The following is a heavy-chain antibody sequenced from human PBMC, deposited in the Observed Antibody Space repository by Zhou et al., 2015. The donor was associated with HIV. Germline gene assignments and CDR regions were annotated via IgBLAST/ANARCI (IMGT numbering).Heavy chain of an antibody. CDR2: MNPNSGNT. CDR1: GYTFTGYD. CDR3: ARCGMSSGYCLNWFDP. V-gene: IGHV1-8*01. Sequence: QVQLVQSGAEVKKPGASVKVSCKASGYTFTGYDINWVRQATGQGLEWMGWMNPNSGNTGYAQKFQGRVTMTRNTSKNTAYMELSSLRSEDTAVYYCARCGMSSGYCLNWFDPVGPGNPGHRLL. D-gene: IGHD3-22*01. J-gene: IGHJ5*02.